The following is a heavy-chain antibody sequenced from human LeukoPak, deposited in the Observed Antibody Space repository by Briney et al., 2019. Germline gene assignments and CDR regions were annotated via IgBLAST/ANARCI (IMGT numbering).Heavy chain of an antibody. Sequence: GRSLRLSCAASGFTFSSYAMHWVRQAPGKGLEWVAVISYDGSNKYYADSVKGRFTISRDNSKNTLYLQMNSLRAEDTAVYYCARDRDSVAAHGYFDYWGQGTLVTVSS. J-gene: IGHJ4*02. CDR1: GFTFSSYA. CDR3: ARDRDSVAAHGYFDY. V-gene: IGHV3-30-3*01. CDR2: ISYDGSNK. D-gene: IGHD6-19*01.